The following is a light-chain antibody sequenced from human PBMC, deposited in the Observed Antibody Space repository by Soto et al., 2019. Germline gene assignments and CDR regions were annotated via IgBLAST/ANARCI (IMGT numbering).Light chain of an antibody. V-gene: IGKV3-20*01. CDR2: AAS. Sequence: DILLTQSPGTLFLSPGERATLSCRASQSLTNSYLAWYQQKPGQAPRLLIYAASTRATRIPDRFSGSVSGTEFRLTISRLEPDDFAVYYCQHHGTSPQNTFGQGTKLEIK. J-gene: IGKJ2*01. CDR1: QSLTNSY. CDR3: QHHGTSPQNT.